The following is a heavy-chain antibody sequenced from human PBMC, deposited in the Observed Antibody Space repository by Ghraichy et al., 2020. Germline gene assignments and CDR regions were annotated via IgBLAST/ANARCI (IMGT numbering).Heavy chain of an antibody. Sequence: GVLNISCAASGFTFRNFWMHWVRQVPGKGLVWVSRMNEDGTITTYADSVKGRFTISRDNAKNTLYLQMNSLRVDDSAVYYCASDLSVGSGSWGQGTLVTVS. V-gene: IGHV3-74*01. J-gene: IGHJ5*02. CDR2: MNEDGTIT. CDR3: ASDLSVGSGS. D-gene: IGHD1-26*01. CDR1: GFTFRNFW.